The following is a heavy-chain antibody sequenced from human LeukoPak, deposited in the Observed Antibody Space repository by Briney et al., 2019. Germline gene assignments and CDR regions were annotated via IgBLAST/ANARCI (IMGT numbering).Heavy chain of an antibody. Sequence: GGSLRLSCAASGFTFSSYSMNWVRQAPGKGLEWVSYISSSSSTIYYADSVKGRFTISRDNSKNTLYLQMNSLRAEDTAVYYCAKDLGSIAGPDAFDIWGQGTMVTVSS. CDR1: GFTFSSYS. CDR2: ISSSSSTI. CDR3: AKDLGSIAGPDAFDI. D-gene: IGHD6-6*01. J-gene: IGHJ3*02. V-gene: IGHV3-48*01.